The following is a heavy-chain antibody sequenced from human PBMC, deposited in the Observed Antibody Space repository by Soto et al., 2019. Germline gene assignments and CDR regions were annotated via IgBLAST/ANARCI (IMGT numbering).Heavy chain of an antibody. V-gene: IGHV1-18*01. CDR1: GYTFTSYG. J-gene: IGHJ4*02. CDR2: ISAYNGNT. D-gene: IGHD3-3*01. CDR3: ARAEVGGIFGVVIKLDY. Sequence: QVQLVQSGAEVKKPGASVKFSCKASGYTFTSYGISWVRQAPGQGLEWMGWISAYNGNTNYAQKLQGRVTMTTDTSTSTAYMELRSLRSDDTAVYYCARAEVGGIFGVVIKLDYWGQGTLVTVSS.